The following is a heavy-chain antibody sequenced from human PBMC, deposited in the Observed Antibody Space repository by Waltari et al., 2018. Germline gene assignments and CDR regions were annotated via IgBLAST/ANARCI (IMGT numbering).Heavy chain of an antibody. D-gene: IGHD1-1*01. J-gene: IGHJ4*02. CDR3: AKDADFKLTGTTPSDY. CDR1: GFTFDDYA. CDR2: ISWNSGSI. V-gene: IGHV3-9*01. Sequence: EVQLVESGGGLVQPGRSLRLSCAASGFTFDDYAMHWVRQAPGKGLAWVSGISWNSGSIGYADSVKGRFTISRDNAKNSLYLQMNSLRAEDTALYYCAKDADFKLTGTTPSDYWGQGTLVTVSS.